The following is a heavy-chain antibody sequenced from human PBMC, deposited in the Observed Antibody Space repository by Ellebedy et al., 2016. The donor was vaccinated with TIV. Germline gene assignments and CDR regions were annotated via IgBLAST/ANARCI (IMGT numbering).Heavy chain of an antibody. D-gene: IGHD1-14*01. Sequence: GESLKISCAASGFTFSSYGMSWVRQGPGKGLEWVSTITSINTHYADSVKGRFIISRDNSKNTLYLQMNSLRAEDTAVYYCAKSPSRKPGLVDSWGQGTLVTVSS. CDR1: GFTFSSYG. CDR2: ITSINT. J-gene: IGHJ4*02. CDR3: AKSPSRKPGLVDS. V-gene: IGHV3-23*01.